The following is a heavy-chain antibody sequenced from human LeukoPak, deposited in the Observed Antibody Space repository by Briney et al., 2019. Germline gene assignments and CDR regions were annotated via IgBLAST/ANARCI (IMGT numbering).Heavy chain of an antibody. D-gene: IGHD2-8*01. CDR3: ARVWEGYCTNGVCYTFDY. CDR1: GFTFSSYS. J-gene: IGHJ4*02. V-gene: IGHV3-21*01. CDR2: ISSSSSYI. Sequence: GRSLRLSCAASGFTFSSYSMNWVRQAPGKGLEWVSSISSSSSYIYYADSVKGRFTISRDNAKNSLYLQMNSLRAEDTAVYYCARVWEGYCTNGVCYTFDYWGQGTLVTVSS.